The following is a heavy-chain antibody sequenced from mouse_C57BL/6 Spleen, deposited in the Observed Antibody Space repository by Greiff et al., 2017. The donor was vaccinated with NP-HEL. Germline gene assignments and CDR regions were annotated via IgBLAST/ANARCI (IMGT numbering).Heavy chain of an antibody. D-gene: IGHD2-4*01. CDR1: GFTFSSYA. CDR3: TRDELRHAMDY. J-gene: IGHJ4*01. CDR2: ISSGGDYI. V-gene: IGHV5-9-1*02. Sequence: EVMLVESGEGLVKPGGSLKLSCAASGFTFSSYAMSWVRQTLEKRLEWVAYISSGGDYIYYADTVKGRFTISRDNARNTLYLQMSSLKSEDTAMYYCTRDELRHAMDYWGQGTSVTVSS.